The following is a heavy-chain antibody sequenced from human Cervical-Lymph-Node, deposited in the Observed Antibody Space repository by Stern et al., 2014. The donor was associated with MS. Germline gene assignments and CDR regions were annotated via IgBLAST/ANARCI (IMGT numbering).Heavy chain of an antibody. D-gene: IGHD6-13*01. CDR2: ISSGSSYT. J-gene: IGHJ4*02. V-gene: IGHV3-11*06. CDR1: GFTFSDYY. Sequence: VQLVESGGGLVKPGGSLRLSCAASGFTFSDYYMNWIRQAPGKGLEWASYISSGSSYTSYADSVKGRFTISRDNAKNSLYLQMNSLRAEDTAVYYCARGIAAAGNFDYWGQGTLVTVSS. CDR3: ARGIAAAGNFDY.